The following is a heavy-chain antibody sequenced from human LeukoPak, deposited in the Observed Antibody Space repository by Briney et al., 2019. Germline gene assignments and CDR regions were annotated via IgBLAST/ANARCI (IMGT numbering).Heavy chain of an antibody. CDR2: IYYSGST. CDR3: ARDKSCLFDY. J-gene: IGHJ4*02. V-gene: IGHV4-59*01. Sequence: SEPLSLTCTVSGGSISSYYWSWIRQPPGKGLEWIGYIYYSGSTNYNPSLKSRVTISVDTSKNQFSLKLSSVTAADTAVYYCARDKSCLFDYWGQGTLVTVSS. D-gene: IGHD3-10*01. CDR1: GGSISSYY.